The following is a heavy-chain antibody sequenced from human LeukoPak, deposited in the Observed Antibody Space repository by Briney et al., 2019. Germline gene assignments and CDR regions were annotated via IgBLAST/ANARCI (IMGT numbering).Heavy chain of an antibody. J-gene: IGHJ4*02. CDR3: ARSYCTGHKCYPGDY. D-gene: IGHD2-8*02. CDR1: GDTFNNYF. Sequence: SVKVSCKASGDTFNNYFISWVRQAPGQGLEWMGRIIPISDTANYAQKFQGRVMITTDESTSTAYMELRSLRSEDTAVYYCARSYCTGHKCYPGDYWGQGTLVTVSS. CDR2: IIPISDTA. V-gene: IGHV1-69*05.